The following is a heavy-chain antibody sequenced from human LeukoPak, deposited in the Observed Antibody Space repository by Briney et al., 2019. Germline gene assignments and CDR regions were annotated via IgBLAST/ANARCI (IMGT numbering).Heavy chain of an antibody. CDR2: INEHGSIT. Sequence: GESLRLSCAASGFTFSTYWMHWVRQTPGEGLVWVSRINEHGSITDYADSVRERFTISRDNAKNTLYLHMDSLRAEDTAMYYCARDVAGAGSHWGHGTLVTVSS. J-gene: IGHJ4*01. CDR1: GFTFSTYW. CDR3: ARDVAGAGSH. D-gene: IGHD6-19*01. V-gene: IGHV3-74*01.